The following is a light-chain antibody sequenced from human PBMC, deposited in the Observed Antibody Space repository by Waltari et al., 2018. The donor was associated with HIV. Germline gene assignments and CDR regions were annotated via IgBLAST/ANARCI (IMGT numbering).Light chain of an antibody. J-gene: IGLJ2*01. V-gene: IGLV2-23*02. Sequence: QSALTQPASLSGSFGQSITISCTGTSRACGGSHLLSWYPHHPGKAPKLIIYEVYKRPSGVSNRFSGSKSGNSASLTISGLQAEDEADYYCCSYAGSNIPFGGGTKVTVL. CDR1: SRACGGSHL. CDR2: EVY. CDR3: CSYAGSNIP.